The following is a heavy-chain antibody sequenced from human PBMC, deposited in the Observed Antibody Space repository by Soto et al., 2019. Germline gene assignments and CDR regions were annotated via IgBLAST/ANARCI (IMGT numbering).Heavy chain of an antibody. V-gene: IGHV4-30-4*01. J-gene: IGHJ5*02. CDR2: IYYSGST. D-gene: IGHD2-15*01. CDR3: ARGTVVVVAARNNWFDP. Sequence: TLSLTCTVSGGSISSGDYYWNWIRQPPGKGLEWIGYIYYSGSTYYNPSLKSRVTMTRDTSISTAYMELSRLRSDDTAVYYCARGTVVVVAARNNWFDPWGQGTLVTVSS. CDR1: GGSISSGDYY.